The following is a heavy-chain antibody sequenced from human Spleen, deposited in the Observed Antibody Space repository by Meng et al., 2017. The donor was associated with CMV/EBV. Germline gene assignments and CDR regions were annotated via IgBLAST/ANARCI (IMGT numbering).Heavy chain of an antibody. CDR1: GITFGSYC. Sequence: GESLKISCTASGITFGSYCMSWVRQAPGKGLEWVANIKQDGSEKYYVDSVKGRFTISRDNAKNSLYLQMNSLRAEDTAVYYCARTPHPNWNSYSPSDVAKGPFDIWGRGTMVTVSS. CDR3: ARTPHPNWNSYSPSDVAKGPFDI. J-gene: IGHJ3*02. CDR2: IKQDGSEK. D-gene: IGHD1-7*01. V-gene: IGHV3-7*01.